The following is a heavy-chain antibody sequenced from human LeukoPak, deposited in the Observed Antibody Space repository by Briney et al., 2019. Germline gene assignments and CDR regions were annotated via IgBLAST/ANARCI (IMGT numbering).Heavy chain of an antibody. CDR1: GGSISSGSYY. V-gene: IGHV4-61*02. Sequence: SQTLSLTCTVSGGSISSGSYYWSWIRQPAGKGLEWIGRIYTSGSTNYNPSLKSRVTISVDTSKNQFSLKLSSVTAADTAVYYCARLIVGSTLGYFYYYMDVWGKGTPVTVSS. D-gene: IGHD1-26*01. J-gene: IGHJ6*03. CDR3: ARLIVGSTLGYFYYYMDV. CDR2: IYTSGST.